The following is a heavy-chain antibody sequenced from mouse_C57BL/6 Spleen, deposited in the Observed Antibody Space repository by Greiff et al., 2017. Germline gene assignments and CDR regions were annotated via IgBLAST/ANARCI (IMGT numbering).Heavy chain of an antibody. V-gene: IGHV1-82*01. Sequence: QVQLQQSGPELVKPGASVKISCTASGYAFSSSWMNWVKQRPGKGLEWIGRIYPGDGDTNYNGKFKGKATLTADKSSSTAYMQLSSLTSEDSAVYFCARGDGYWGQGTTLTVSS. CDR2: IYPGDGDT. CDR1: GYAFSSSW. CDR3: ARGDGY. J-gene: IGHJ2*01. D-gene: IGHD3-3*01.